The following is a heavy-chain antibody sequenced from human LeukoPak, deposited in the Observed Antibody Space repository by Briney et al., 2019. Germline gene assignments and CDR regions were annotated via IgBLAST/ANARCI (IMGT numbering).Heavy chain of an antibody. CDR1: GFTFSSYW. J-gene: IGHJ4*02. V-gene: IGHV3-7*01. D-gene: IGHD5-24*01. Sequence: GGSLRLSCAASGFTFSSYWMSWVRQVPGKGLEWVASINEDGSDEYVDSVKGRLTISRDNAKNSLYLQMNSLKTEDTALYYCARQMATILDGILDYWGQGTLVTVSS. CDR3: ARQMATILDGILDY. CDR2: INEDGSDE.